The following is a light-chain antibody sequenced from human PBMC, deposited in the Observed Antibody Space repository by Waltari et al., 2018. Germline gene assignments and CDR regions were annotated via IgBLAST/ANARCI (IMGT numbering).Light chain of an antibody. CDR2: LDSDGSH. J-gene: IGLJ2*01. V-gene: IGLV4-69*01. CDR3: QSWDTGINV. CDR1: SGHTRYA. Sequence: QLVLTQPPSASASLGATVKLTCPLNSGHTRYAIAWSPQQPEKGPRFLMKLDSDGSHTKGDGIPDRFSGSSSGAERYLILSSLQSEDEADYYCQSWDTGINVFGGGTKLTVL.